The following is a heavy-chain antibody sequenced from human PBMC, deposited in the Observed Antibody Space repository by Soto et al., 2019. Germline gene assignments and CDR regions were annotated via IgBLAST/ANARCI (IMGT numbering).Heavy chain of an antibody. CDR3: AKGRDWFEP. Sequence: WGTLYLNCRILVSCMSIYCCSWIRQPPGKGLEWIGYIYYSGSTNYNPSLKSRVTISVDTSKNQFSLKLSSVTAADKAVYYCAKGRDWFEPWGQGTLGTVSS. V-gene: IGHV4-59*01. J-gene: IGHJ5*02. CDR2: IYYSGST. CDR1: VSCMSIYC.